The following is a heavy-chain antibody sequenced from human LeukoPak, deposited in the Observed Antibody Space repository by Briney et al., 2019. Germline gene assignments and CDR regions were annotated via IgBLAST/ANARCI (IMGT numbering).Heavy chain of an antibody. J-gene: IGHJ6*03. CDR3: ARTDVYYHYMDV. Sequence: SETLSLTCTVSGGSISSYYWNWIRQPAGKGLEWIGYIYYSGSNNYNPSLKSRVTISVDTSKNQFSLKLSSVTAADTTVYYCARTDVYYHYMDVWGKGTTVTVSS. CDR1: GGSISSYY. CDR2: IYYSGSN. V-gene: IGHV4-59*01.